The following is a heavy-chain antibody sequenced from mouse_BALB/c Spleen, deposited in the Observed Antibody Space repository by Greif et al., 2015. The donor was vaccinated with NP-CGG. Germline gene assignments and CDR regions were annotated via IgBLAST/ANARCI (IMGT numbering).Heavy chain of an antibody. V-gene: IGHV1-87*01. CDR1: GYTFTSYW. J-gene: IGHJ1*01. CDR3: ARGGNFDV. CDR2: IYPGDGDT. Sequence: VQLQQSGAELARPGASVKLSCKASGYTFTSYWMQWVKQRPGQGLEWIGAIYPGDGDTRYTQKFKGKATLTADKSSSTAYMQLSSLASEDSAVYYCARGGNFDVWGAGTTVTVSS.